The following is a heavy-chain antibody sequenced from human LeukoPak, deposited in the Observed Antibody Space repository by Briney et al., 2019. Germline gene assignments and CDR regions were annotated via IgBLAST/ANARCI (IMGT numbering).Heavy chain of an antibody. J-gene: IGHJ4*02. D-gene: IGHD3-22*01. CDR3: ARDNYDSSGLT. V-gene: IGHV3-53*01. CDR1: GFTVSNTY. Sequence: GGSLRLSCAASGFTVSNTYMSWVRQAPGKGLEWVSIIYSGGGTRYADSVKGRFTISRDNSRNTLYLQMNSLRAEDTALYYCARDNYDSSGLTWGQGTLATVSS. CDR2: IYSGGGT.